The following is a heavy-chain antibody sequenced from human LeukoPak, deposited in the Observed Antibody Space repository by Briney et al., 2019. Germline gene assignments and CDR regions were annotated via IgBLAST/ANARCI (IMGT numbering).Heavy chain of an antibody. Sequence: SETLSLTCTVSGGSISSYYWSWIRQPPGKGLEWIGYIYYSGSTNYNPSLKSRVTISVDTSKNQFSLKLSSVTAADTAVYYCARTGRWLQLGFDYWGQGTLVTVSS. CDR2: IYYSGST. D-gene: IGHD5-24*01. CDR1: GGSISSYY. V-gene: IGHV4-59*01. CDR3: ARTGRWLQLGFDY. J-gene: IGHJ4*02.